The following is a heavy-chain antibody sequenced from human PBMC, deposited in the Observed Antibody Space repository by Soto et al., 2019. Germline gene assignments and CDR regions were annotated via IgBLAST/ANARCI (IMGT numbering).Heavy chain of an antibody. CDR3: ARADSSTSFIYYYYGMDV. CDR2: INPNSGGT. V-gene: IGHV1-2*02. D-gene: IGHD2-2*01. CDR1: GYTFTGYY. J-gene: IGHJ6*02. Sequence: ASVNVSCKASGYTFTGYYMHWVRQAPGQGLEWMGWINPNSGGTNYAQKFQGRVTMTRDTSISTAYMELSRLRSDDTAVYYCARADSSTSFIYYYYGMDVWGQGTTVTVS.